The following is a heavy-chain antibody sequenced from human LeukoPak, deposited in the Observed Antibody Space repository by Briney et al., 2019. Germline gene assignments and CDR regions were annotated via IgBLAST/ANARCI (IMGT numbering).Heavy chain of an antibody. CDR1: GFTFSNYA. Sequence: GGSLRLSCAASGFTFSNYAMSWVRQAPGKGLEWVSAISGSGGSTYYADSVKGRFSSSRDNSKNTLYLQMNNLRAEDTAVYYCAKKYGTGSYYFDCWGQGTLVTVSP. V-gene: IGHV3-23*01. D-gene: IGHD3-10*01. CDR2: ISGSGGST. J-gene: IGHJ4*02. CDR3: AKKYGTGSYYFDC.